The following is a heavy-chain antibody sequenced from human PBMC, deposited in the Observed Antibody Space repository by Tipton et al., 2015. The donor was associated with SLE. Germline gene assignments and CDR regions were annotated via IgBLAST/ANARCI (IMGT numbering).Heavy chain of an antibody. D-gene: IGHD5-18*01. CDR2: INHSGST. CDR1: GGSFSGYY. J-gene: IGHJ6*03. Sequence: TLSLTCAVYGGSFSGYYWSWIRQPPGKGLEWIGEINHSGSTNYNPSLKSRVTISVDTSKNQFSLKLSSVTAADTAVYYCARDVRLLNQYYYYMDVWGKGTTVTVSS. CDR3: ARDVRLLNQYYYYMDV. V-gene: IGHV4-34*01.